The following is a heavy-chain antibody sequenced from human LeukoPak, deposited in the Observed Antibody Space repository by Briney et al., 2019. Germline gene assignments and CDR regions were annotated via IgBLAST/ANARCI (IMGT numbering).Heavy chain of an antibody. J-gene: IGHJ6*02. CDR3: AREDILTGFYYYYGMDL. D-gene: IGHD3-9*01. CDR2: IWYDGSNK. V-gene: IGHV3-33*01. CDR1: GFTFSSYG. Sequence: GRSLRLSCAASGFTFSSYGMHWVRQAPGKGLEWVAVIWYDGSNKYYEESVKGRFTISRDDSKNTLYLQMNSLRAEDTAVYYCAREDILTGFYYYYGMDLWGQGTTVTVSS.